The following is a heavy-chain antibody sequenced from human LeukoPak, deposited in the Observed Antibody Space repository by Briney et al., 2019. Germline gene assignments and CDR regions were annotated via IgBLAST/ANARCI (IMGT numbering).Heavy chain of an antibody. V-gene: IGHV3-30*02. D-gene: IGHD6-19*01. Sequence: GGSLRLSCAGSGFSFSSYGMHWVRQAPGKGLEWMAFIRSDGSNKYYADSVKGRFTISRDNAKNSLYLQMNSLRAEDTAVYYCARDASKTLKQWLVTYYFDYWGQGTLVTVSS. CDR1: GFSFSSYG. CDR3: ARDASKTLKQWLVTYYFDY. CDR2: IRSDGSNK. J-gene: IGHJ4*02.